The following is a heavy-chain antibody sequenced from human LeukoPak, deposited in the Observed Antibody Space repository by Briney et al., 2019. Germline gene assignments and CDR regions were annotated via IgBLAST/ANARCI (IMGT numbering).Heavy chain of an antibody. D-gene: IGHD5-18*01. CDR1: GFTFDDYA. CDR2: ISWNSGSI. CDR3: AKGTAMVTKDFDY. Sequence: PGGSLRLSCAASGFTFDDYAMHWVRQAPGKGLEWVPGISWNSGSIGYADSVKGRFTISRDNAKNSLYLQMNSLRAEDTALYYCAKGTAMVTKDFDYWGQGTLVTVSS. J-gene: IGHJ4*02. V-gene: IGHV3-9*01.